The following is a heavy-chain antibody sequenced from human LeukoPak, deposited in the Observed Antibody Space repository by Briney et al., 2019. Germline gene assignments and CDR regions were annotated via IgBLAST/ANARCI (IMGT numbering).Heavy chain of an antibody. CDR3: ARQGSCSNTNCNRWFDP. V-gene: IGHV4-38-2*01. Sequence: PSETLSLTCDVSGYAISSGYYWGWIRQPPREGLEWIASIYHNGDTYYNSSLRSRVTISVDTSKNQFSLKVRSVTAADTALYDCARQGSCSNTNCNRWFDPWGQGILVTVSS. CDR1: GYAISSGYY. CDR2: IYHNGDT. J-gene: IGHJ5*02. D-gene: IGHD2-2*01.